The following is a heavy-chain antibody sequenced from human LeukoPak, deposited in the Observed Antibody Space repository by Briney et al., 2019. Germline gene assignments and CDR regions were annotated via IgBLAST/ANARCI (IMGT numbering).Heavy chain of an antibody. D-gene: IGHD2-2*01. Sequence: GGSLRLSCAASGFTFSSYGMHWVRQAPGKGLEWVAVISYDGSNKYYADSVKGRFTISRDKSKNTLYLQMNSLRAEDTAVYYCARGYGAMPDYWGQGTLVSVSS. CDR1: GFTFSSYG. CDR2: ISYDGSNK. V-gene: IGHV3-30*03. J-gene: IGHJ4*02. CDR3: ARGYGAMPDY.